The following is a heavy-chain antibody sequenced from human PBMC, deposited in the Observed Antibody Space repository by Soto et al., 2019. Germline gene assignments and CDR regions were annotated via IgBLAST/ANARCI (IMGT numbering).Heavy chain of an antibody. J-gene: IGHJ6*02. D-gene: IGHD4-17*01. Sequence: GGSLRLSCAASGFTFSSYGMHWVRQAPGKGLEWVAVIWYDGSNKYYADSVKGRFTISRDNSKNTLYLQMNSLRAEDTAVYYCARVGGWDYGDYEGLDVWGQGTTVTVSS. CDR2: IWYDGSNK. V-gene: IGHV3-33*01. CDR3: ARVGGWDYGDYEGLDV. CDR1: GFTFSSYG.